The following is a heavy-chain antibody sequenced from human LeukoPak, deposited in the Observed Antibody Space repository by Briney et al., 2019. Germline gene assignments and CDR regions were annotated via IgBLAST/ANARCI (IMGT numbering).Heavy chain of an antibody. CDR3: AKDSPITIFGVVKGLLNYFDY. Sequence: PGGSLRLSCAVSGFTFSGSAMRWVRQAPGKGLEWVAFIRYDGSNKYYADSVKGRFTISRDNSKNTLYLQMNSLRAEDTAVYYCAKDSPITIFGVVKGLLNYFDYWGQGTLVTVSS. J-gene: IGHJ4*02. D-gene: IGHD3-3*01. V-gene: IGHV3-30*02. CDR2: IRYDGSNK. CDR1: GFTFSGSA.